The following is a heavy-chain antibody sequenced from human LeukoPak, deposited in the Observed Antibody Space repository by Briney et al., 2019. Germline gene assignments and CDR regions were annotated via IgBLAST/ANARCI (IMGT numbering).Heavy chain of an antibody. CDR3: AKDHRTGYSSGWYYFDY. V-gene: IGHV3-9*03. CDR1: GFTFDDYA. D-gene: IGHD6-19*01. CDR2: ISWNSGSI. Sequence: GRSLRLSCAASGFTFDDYAMHWVRQAPGKGLEWVSGISWNSGSIGYADSVKGRFTISRDNAKNSLYLQMNSLRAEDMALYYCAKDHRTGYSSGWYYFDYWGQGTLVTVSS. J-gene: IGHJ4*02.